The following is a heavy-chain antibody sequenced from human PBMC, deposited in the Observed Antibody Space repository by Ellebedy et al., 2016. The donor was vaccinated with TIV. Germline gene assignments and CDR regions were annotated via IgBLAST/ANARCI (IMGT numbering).Heavy chain of an antibody. CDR3: AGSPLDIVVVPAATYYYYYGMDV. J-gene: IGHJ6*02. V-gene: IGHV3-20*04. Sequence: GESLKISCAASGFTFDDYGMSWVRQAPGKGLEWVSGINWNGGSTGYADSVKGRFTISRDNSKNTLYLQMNSLRAEDTAVYYCAGSPLDIVVVPAATYYYYYGMDVWGQGTTVTVSS. CDR1: GFTFDDYG. D-gene: IGHD2-2*03. CDR2: INWNGGST.